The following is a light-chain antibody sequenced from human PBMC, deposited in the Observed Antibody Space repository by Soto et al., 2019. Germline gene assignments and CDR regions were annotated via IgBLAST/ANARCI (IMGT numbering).Light chain of an antibody. Sequence: QSVLTQPPSASGTPGQRVNISCSGSSSNIGSNTVNWYQQLPGTAPKLLIYSNNQRPSGVPDRFSGSKSGTSASLAISGLHSEDEADYYCAALDDSLNVVVFGGGTKVTVL. V-gene: IGLV1-44*01. J-gene: IGLJ2*01. CDR2: SNN. CDR3: AALDDSLNVVV. CDR1: SSNIGSNT.